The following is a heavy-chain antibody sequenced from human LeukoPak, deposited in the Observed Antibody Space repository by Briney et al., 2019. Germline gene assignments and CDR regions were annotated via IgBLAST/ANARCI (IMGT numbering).Heavy chain of an antibody. Sequence: SETLSLTCTVSGGSISSSSYYWGWIRQPPGEGLEWIGSIWIGSIYHSGSTYYNPSLKSRVTISVDTSKNQFSLKLSSVTAADTAVYYCARHSSMTTVTIRPWGQGTLVTVSS. CDR1: GGSISSSSYY. V-gene: IGHV4-39*01. CDR2: IYHSGST. CDR3: ARHSSMTTVTIRP. J-gene: IGHJ5*02. D-gene: IGHD4-11*01.